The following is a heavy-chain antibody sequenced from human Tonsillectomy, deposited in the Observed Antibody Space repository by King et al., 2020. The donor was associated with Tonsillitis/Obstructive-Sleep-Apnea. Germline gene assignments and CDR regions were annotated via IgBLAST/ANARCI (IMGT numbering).Heavy chain of an antibody. CDR3: ARGNKYYAMDV. V-gene: IGHV4-39*01. D-gene: IGHD1/OR15-1a*01. J-gene: IGHJ6*02. CDR2: LYYGGNI. Sequence: QLQESGPGLVKPSETLSLTCTVSGGSIISDSDSWGWIRQPPGKGLEWIGTLYYGGNIYYNPSLKSLVTISVDTSKNQFSLKLRSVNAADTALYYCARGNKYYAMDVWGQGTTVTVSS. CDR1: GGSIISDSDS.